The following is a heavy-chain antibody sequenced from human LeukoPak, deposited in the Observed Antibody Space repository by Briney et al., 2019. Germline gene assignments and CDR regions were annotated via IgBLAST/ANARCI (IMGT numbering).Heavy chain of an antibody. J-gene: IGHJ4*02. D-gene: IGHD2-8*01. V-gene: IGHV3-30*04. Sequence: GSLRLSCAASGFTFSTYDMNWVRQAPGKGLEWVAVISDDGRHNYYADSVKGRLTISRDNSKSTLYLQMNSLRDDDSAAYFCARVYLERLTAGYFDHWGQGTQVTVSP. CDR3: ARVYLERLTAGYFDH. CDR1: GFTFSTYD. CDR2: ISDDGRHN.